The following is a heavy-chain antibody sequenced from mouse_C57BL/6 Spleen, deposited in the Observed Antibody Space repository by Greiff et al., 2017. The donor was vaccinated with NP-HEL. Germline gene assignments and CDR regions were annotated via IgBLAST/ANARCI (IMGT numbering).Heavy chain of an antibody. D-gene: IGHD2-3*01. Sequence: EVQLQESGGGLVQPKGSLKLSCAASGFTFNTYAMHWVRQAPGTGLEWVARIRSKSSNYATYYADSVKDRFTISRDDSQSMLYLQMNNLKTEDTAMYYCVRDLFYDGYYDYAMDYWGQGTSVTVSS. CDR3: VRDLFYDGYYDYAMDY. CDR1: GFTFNTYA. CDR2: IRSKSSNYAT. V-gene: IGHV10-3*01. J-gene: IGHJ4*01.